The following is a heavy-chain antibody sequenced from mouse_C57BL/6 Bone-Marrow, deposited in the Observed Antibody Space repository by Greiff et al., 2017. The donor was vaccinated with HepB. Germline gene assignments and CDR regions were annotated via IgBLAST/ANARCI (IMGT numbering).Heavy chain of an antibody. CDR2: IRSKSNNYAT. J-gene: IGHJ1*03. CDR1: GFSFNTYA. V-gene: IGHV10-1*01. Sequence: EVKVEESGGGLVQPKGSLKLSCAASGFSFNTYAMNWVRQAPGKGLEWVARIRSKSNNYATYYADSVKDRFTISRDDSESMLYLQMNNLKTEDTAMYYCVRHGIVTGYFDVWGTGTTVTVSS. CDR3: VRHGIVTGYFDV. D-gene: IGHD2-5*01.